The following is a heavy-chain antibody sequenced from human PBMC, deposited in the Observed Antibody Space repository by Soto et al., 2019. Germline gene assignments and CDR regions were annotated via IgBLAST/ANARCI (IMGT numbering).Heavy chain of an antibody. V-gene: IGHV1-69*01. CDR3: ARDHGLVAESGIGREGWFAP. CDR1: GGTFSSYA. CDR2: IIPIFGTA. Sequence: QVQLVQSGAEVKKPGSSVKVSCKASGGTFSSYAISWVRQAPGQGLEWMGGIIPIFGTANYAQKFQGRVPISEDEATSTAYMELGSMRAEDTAVYYCARDHGLVAESGIGREGWFAPWGQGTLVTVSS. D-gene: IGHD6-13*01. J-gene: IGHJ5*02.